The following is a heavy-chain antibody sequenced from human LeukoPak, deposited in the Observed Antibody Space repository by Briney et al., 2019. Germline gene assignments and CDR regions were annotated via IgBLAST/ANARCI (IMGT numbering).Heavy chain of an antibody. CDR3: ARPYYDSLTGYFT. CDR1: GGSISSSSYY. J-gene: IGHJ4*02. D-gene: IGHD3-9*01. CDR2: ISSSGRT. Sequence: SETLSLTCTVSGGSISSSSYYWGWIRQPPGKGLEWIGSISSSGRTYYSPSLKSRVTISVDTSKDQFSLKLSSVTAADTAVYYCARPYYDSLTGYFTWGQGTLVTVSS. V-gene: IGHV4-39*07.